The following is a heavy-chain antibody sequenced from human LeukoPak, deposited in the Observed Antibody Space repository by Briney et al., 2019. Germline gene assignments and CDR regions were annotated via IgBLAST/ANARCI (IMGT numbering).Heavy chain of an antibody. J-gene: IGHJ4*02. V-gene: IGHV4-34*01. CDR1: RGSFSGYY. Sequence: SETLSLTCAVYRGSFSGYYWSWIRQPPGKGLEWVGEVNHSGSTNYNPSLKSRVTISVDTSKNQFSLKLSSVTAADTAVYYCARRWAYYYGSGSYFPTGFDYWGQGTLVTVSS. CDR2: VNHSGST. CDR3: ARRWAYYYGSGSYFPTGFDY. D-gene: IGHD3-10*01.